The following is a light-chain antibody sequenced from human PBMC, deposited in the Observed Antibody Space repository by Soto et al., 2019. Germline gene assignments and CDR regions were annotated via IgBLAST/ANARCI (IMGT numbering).Light chain of an antibody. CDR3: QPYDNLPII. V-gene: IGKV1-33*01. J-gene: IGKJ5*01. CDR1: QDITNY. Sequence: DIQMTQSPSTLFASIGDRVIITCQASQDITNYLNWYQQKPGKAPKLLIYDASSLETGVTSRFSGSGSGTDFTLTISSLQPEDIATYYCQPYDNLPIIVGQGTRLDIK. CDR2: DAS.